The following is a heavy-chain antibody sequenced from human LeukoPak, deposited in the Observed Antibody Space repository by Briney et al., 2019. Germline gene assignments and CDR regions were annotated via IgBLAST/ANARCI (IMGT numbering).Heavy chain of an antibody. V-gene: IGHV4-34*01. CDR1: GGSFSGYY. Sequence: PSETLSLTCAVYGGSFSGYYWSWIRQPPGKGLEWIGEINHSGSTNYNPSLKSRVTISVDTSKNQFSLKLSSVTAADTAVYYCARVGYYDSTTPPWGQGTLVTVSS. J-gene: IGHJ5*02. CDR3: ARVGYYDSTTPP. D-gene: IGHD3-22*01. CDR2: INHSGST.